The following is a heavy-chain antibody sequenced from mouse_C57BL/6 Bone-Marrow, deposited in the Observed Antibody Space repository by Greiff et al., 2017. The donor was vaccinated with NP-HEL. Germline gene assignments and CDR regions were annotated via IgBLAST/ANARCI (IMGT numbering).Heavy chain of an antibody. J-gene: IGHJ2*01. D-gene: IGHD2-14*01. CDR2: IHPNSGST. CDR1: GYTFTSYW. Sequence: QVQLQQPGAELVKPGASVKLSCKASGYTFTSYWMHWVKQRPGQGLEWIGMIHPNSGSTNYNEKFKSKATLTVDKSSSTAYMQLSRLTSEDSAVYYCARNGYYREYFDYWGQGTTLTVSS. V-gene: IGHV1-64*01. CDR3: ARNGYYREYFDY.